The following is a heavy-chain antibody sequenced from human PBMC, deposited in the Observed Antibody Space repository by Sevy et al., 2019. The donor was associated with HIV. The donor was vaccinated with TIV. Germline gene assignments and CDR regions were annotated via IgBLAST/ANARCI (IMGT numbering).Heavy chain of an antibody. CDR2: ISYDGSNK. CDR1: GFTFSSYA. CDR3: ARAPGDCSSTSCYTGAFDI. V-gene: IGHV3-30*04. Sequence: GESLKISCAASGFTFSSYAMHWVRQAPGKGLEWVAVISYDGSNKYYADSVKGRFTISRDNSKNTLYLQMNSLRAEDTAVYYCARAPGDCSSTSCYTGAFDIWGQGTMVTVSS. J-gene: IGHJ3*02. D-gene: IGHD2-2*02.